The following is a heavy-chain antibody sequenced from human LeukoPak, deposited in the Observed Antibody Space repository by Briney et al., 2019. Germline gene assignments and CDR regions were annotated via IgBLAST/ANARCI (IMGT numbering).Heavy chain of an antibody. CDR3: ARGYYDILTGYWDAFDI. CDR1: GLTVSSDY. Sequence: PGGSLRLSCAASGLTVSSDYMSWVRQAPGKGLEWVSVIYSGGTTHYADSVKGRFTISRDNAKNSLYLQMNSLRAEDTAVYYCARGYYDILTGYWDAFDIWGQGTMVTVSS. V-gene: IGHV3-66*01. D-gene: IGHD3-9*01. J-gene: IGHJ3*02. CDR2: IYSGGTT.